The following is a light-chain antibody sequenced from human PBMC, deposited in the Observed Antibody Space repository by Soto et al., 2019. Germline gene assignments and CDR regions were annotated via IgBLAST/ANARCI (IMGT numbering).Light chain of an antibody. CDR1: QSVSSSY. J-gene: IGKJ4*01. CDR3: QQYGSSPLT. CDR2: GAS. Sequence: EIVLTQSPATLSLSPVERATLSCRASQSVSSSYLAWYQQKPGQAPRLLIYGASSRATGIPDRFSGSGSGTDFTLTINRLEPEDFAVYYCQQYGSSPLTFGGGTKVDIK. V-gene: IGKV3-20*01.